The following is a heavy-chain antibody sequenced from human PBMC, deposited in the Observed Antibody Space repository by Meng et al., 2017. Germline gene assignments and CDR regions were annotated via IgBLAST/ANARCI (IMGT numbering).Heavy chain of an antibody. CDR1: GLTLSRYS. J-gene: IGHJ4*02. CDR3: ARVGDTAYAIDY. CDR2: ISSSRSYI. V-gene: IGHV3-21*01. D-gene: IGHD5-18*01. Sequence: GGPAKPGGSLRPSCASSGLTLSRYSNKWGRRAPGNGVEWVSSISSSRSYIYYADSVKCRFTIPRDNAKNSLWLQMNSLRAEDTALYYCARVGDTAYAIDYWGQGTLVTVSS.